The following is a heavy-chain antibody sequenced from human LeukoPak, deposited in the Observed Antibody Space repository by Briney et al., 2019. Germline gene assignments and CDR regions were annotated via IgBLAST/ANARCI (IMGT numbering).Heavy chain of an antibody. D-gene: IGHD2-21*01. CDR3: SGRSIREGAGY. CDR2: IYYSENT. CDR1: GGSISSYY. Sequence: SGTLSLTCTVSGGSISSYYWSWIRQPPGKGLEWIGYIYYSENTNYNPSLKSRVTISVDTSKNQFSLKLSSVTAADTAVYYCSGRSIREGAGYWGQGTLVTVSS. V-gene: IGHV4-59*08. J-gene: IGHJ4*02.